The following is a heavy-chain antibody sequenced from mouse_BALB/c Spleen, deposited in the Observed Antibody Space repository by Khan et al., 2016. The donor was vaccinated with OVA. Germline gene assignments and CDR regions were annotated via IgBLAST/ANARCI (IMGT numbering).Heavy chain of an antibody. CDR3: AREITTATLYFDY. V-gene: IGHV5-9-3*01. CDR1: GFTFSSYA. CDR2: ISSGGSYT. Sequence: EVQLVESGGGLVKPGGSLKLSCAASGFTFSSYAMSWVRQTPEKRLEWVATISSGGSYTYYPDSVKGRFTISRDNAKNTLYLQMSSLRSEDTAMYYCAREITTATLYFDYWGQGTTLTVSS. J-gene: IGHJ2*01. D-gene: IGHD1-2*01.